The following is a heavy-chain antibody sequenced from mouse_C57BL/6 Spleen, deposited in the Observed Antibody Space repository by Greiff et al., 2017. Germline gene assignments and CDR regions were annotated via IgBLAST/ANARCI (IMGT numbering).Heavy chain of an antibody. V-gene: IGHV1-50*01. CDR3: ARSSDYDLDY. Sequence: QVQLQQPGAELVKPGASVKLSCKASGYTFTSYWMQWVKQRPGQGLEWIGEIDPSDSYTNYNQKFKGKATLTVDTSSSTAYMQLSSLTSEDSAVYYCARSSDYDLDYWGQGTTLTVSS. CDR1: GYTFTSYW. CDR2: IDPSDSYT. J-gene: IGHJ2*01. D-gene: IGHD2-4*01.